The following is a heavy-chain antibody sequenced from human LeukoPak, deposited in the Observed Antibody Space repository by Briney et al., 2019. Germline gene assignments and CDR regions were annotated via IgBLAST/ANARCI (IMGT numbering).Heavy chain of an antibody. D-gene: IGHD3-10*01. J-gene: IGHJ4*02. CDR3: AKDLGGSGSYYNFDY. CDR1: GFTFSSYS. CDR2: ISSSSSYI. Sequence: GGSLRLSCAASGFTFSSYSMNWVRQAPGKGLEWVSSISSSSSYIYYADSVKGRFTISRDNAKNSLYLQMNSLRAEDTAVYYCAKDLGGSGSYYNFDYWGQGTLVTVSS. V-gene: IGHV3-21*04.